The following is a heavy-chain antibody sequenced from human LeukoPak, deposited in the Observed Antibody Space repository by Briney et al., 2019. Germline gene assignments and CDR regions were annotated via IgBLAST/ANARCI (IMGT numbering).Heavy chain of an antibody. V-gene: IGHV4-30-4*08. CDR1: GGSISSGDYY. CDR3: AREGPHFWSGYYYFDY. CDR2: IYYSGST. J-gene: IGHJ4*02. Sequence: SETLSLTCTVSGGSISSGDYYWSWIRQPPGKGLEWIGYIYYSGSTYYNPSLKSRVTISVDTSKNQFSLKLSSVTAADTAVYYCAREGPHFWSGYYYFDYWGQGTLVTVSS. D-gene: IGHD3-3*02.